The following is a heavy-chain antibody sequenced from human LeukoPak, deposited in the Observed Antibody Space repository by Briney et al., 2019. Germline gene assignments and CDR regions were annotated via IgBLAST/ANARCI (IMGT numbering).Heavy chain of an antibody. V-gene: IGHV3-30*02. CDR3: AKDDTVVIDY. Sequence: PGGSLRLSCAASGFTFSSYGMHWVRQAPGKGLEWVVFIRYDGSNKYYADSVKGRFTISRDNSKNTLYLQMNSLRAEDTAVYYCAKDDTVVIDYWGQGTLVTVSS. CDR2: IRYDGSNK. J-gene: IGHJ4*02. D-gene: IGHD4-23*01. CDR1: GFTFSSYG.